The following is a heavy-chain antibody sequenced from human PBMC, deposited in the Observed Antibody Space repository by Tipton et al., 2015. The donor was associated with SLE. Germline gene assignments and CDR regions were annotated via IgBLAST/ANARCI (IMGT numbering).Heavy chain of an antibody. J-gene: IGHJ5*02. Sequence: GSLRLSCAASGFTFSSYVMSWVRQAPGKGLEWVSGLSGNGGGTLYTDSVKGRFTISRDNSKNTLYLQMNSLRPEDTALYYCARDRWELLIKWFDPWGQGTLVTVSS. CDR2: LSGNGGGT. CDR1: GFTFSSYV. V-gene: IGHV3-23*01. CDR3: ARDRWELLIKWFDP. D-gene: IGHD1-26*01.